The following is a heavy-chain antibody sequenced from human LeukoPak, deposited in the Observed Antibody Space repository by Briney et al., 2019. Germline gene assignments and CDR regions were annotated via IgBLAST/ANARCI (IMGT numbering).Heavy chain of an antibody. CDR1: GFTFSSYG. Sequence: PGGSLRLSCAASGFTFSSYGMHWVRQAPGKGLEWVAFIRYDGSNKYYADSVKGRFTISRDNSKNTLYLQMNSLRAEDTAVYYCASPTTVTLARWGQGTLVTVSS. J-gene: IGHJ4*02. V-gene: IGHV3-30*02. CDR3: ASPTTVTLAR. D-gene: IGHD4-17*01. CDR2: IRYDGSNK.